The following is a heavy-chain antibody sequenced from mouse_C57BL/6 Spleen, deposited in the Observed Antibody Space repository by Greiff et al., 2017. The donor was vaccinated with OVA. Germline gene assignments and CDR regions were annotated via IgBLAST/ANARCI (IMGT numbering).Heavy chain of an antibody. V-gene: IGHV14-4*01. D-gene: IGHD3-3*01. CDR2: IDPENGDP. Sequence: EVQLQQSGAELVRPGASVKLSCTASGFNIKDDYMHWVKQRPEQGLEWIGWIDPENGDPEYASQFQGKATIPADTSSNTAYLQLSSLTSEDTAVYYCTRGRGGVFDYWGEGTTLTVSS. J-gene: IGHJ2*01. CDR1: GFNIKDDY. CDR3: TRGRGGVFDY.